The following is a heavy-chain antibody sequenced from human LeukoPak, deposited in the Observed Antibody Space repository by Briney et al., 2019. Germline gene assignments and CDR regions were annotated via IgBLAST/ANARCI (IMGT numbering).Heavy chain of an antibody. D-gene: IGHD6-13*01. V-gene: IGHV4-59*01. CDR3: ARDTTTYSSSWPDAFDI. CDR2: IYYSGST. Sequence: PSETLSLTCTVSGGSISSYYWSWIRQPPGKGLEWIGYIYYSGSTNYNPSLKSRVTISVDTSKNQFSLKLSSVTAADTAVYYCARDTTTYSSSWPDAFDIWGQGTMVTVSS. CDR1: GGSISSYY. J-gene: IGHJ3*02.